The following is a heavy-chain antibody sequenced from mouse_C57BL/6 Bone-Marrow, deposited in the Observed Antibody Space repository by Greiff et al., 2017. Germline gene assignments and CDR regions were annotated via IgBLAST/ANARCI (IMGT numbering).Heavy chain of an antibody. D-gene: IGHD2-1*01. CDR2: ISSGSSTI. CDR1: GFTFSDYG. V-gene: IGHV5-17*01. J-gene: IGHJ3*01. CDR3: AREDYGNPWFAY. Sequence: EVKLMESGGGLVKPGGSLKLSCAASGFTFSDYGMHWVRQAPEKGLEWVAYISSGSSTIYYADTVKGRFTISRDNAKNTLFLQMTSLRSEDTAMYYCAREDYGNPWFAYWGQGTLVTVSA.